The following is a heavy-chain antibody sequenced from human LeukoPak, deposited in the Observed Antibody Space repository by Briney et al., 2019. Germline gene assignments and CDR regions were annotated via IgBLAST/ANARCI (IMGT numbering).Heavy chain of an antibody. CDR1: GGSISSGTYY. D-gene: IGHD3-10*01. J-gene: IGHJ6*03. Sequence: SETLSLTCTVSGGSISSGTYYWSWVRQPPGKGLEWIGYIYYSGSTNYNPSLKSRVTISVDTSKNQFSLKLSSVTAADTAVYYCARDQSGYYYMDVWGKGTTVTISS. CDR2: IYYSGST. CDR3: ARDQSGYYYMDV. V-gene: IGHV4-61*01.